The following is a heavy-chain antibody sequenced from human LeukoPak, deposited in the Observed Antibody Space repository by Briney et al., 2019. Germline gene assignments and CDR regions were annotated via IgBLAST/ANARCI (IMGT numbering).Heavy chain of an antibody. V-gene: IGHV3-9*01. CDR2: ISWNSGSI. J-gene: IGHJ4*02. Sequence: QPGGSLRLSCAASGFTFDDYAMHWVRQAPGKGLEWVSGISWNSGSIGYADSVKGRFTISRDNAKNSLYLQMNSLRAEDTALYYCAKGSDDSSGYYYVGHFDYWGQGTLVTVSS. CDR3: AKGSDDSSGYYYVGHFDY. CDR1: GFTFDDYA. D-gene: IGHD3-22*01.